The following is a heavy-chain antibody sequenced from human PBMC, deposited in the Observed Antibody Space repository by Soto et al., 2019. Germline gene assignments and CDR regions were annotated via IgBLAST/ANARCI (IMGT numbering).Heavy chain of an antibody. CDR3: TRSSGSYKYFEL. CDR2: TRNRANSYTT. J-gene: IGHJ2*01. V-gene: IGHV3-72*01. D-gene: IGHD1-26*01. CDR1: GFTFSDHY. Sequence: EVQLVESGGGLVQPGGSLRLSCAASGFTFSDHYMDWVRQAPGKGLEWVARTRNRANSYTTEYAASVKGRFTISRDNSKNSLYLQMNSLQTEDTAVYYCTRSSGSYKYFELWGRGTLVTVSS.